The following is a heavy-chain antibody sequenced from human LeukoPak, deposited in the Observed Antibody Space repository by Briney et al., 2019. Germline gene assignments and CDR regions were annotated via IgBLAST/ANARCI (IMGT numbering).Heavy chain of an antibody. D-gene: IGHD3-9*01. CDR1: GGSISSYY. J-gene: IGHJ5*02. V-gene: IGHV4-59*01. CDR2: IYYSGST. CDR3: ARGAYYDILTGYYDWFDP. Sequence: PSETLSLTCTVSGGSISSYYWSWIRQPPGKGLEWIGYIYYSGSTNYNPSLKSRVTISVDTSKNQFSLKLSSVTAADTAVYYCARGAYYDILTGYYDWFDPWGQGTLVTVSS.